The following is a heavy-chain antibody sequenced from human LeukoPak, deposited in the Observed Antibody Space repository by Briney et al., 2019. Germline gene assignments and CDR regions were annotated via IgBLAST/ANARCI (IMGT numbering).Heavy chain of an antibody. J-gene: IGHJ5*02. D-gene: IGHD3-10*01. CDR3: AREGLSMVRGVLPKEAWGWFDP. V-gene: IGHV1-46*01. CDR2: INPSGGST. CDR1: GYTFTSYY. Sequence: ASVKVSCKASGYTFTSYYMHWVRQAPGQGLEWMGIINPSGGSTSYAQKFQGRVTMTRDMSTSTVYMELSSLRSEDTAVYYCAREGLSMVRGVLPKEAWGWFDPWGQGTLVTVSS.